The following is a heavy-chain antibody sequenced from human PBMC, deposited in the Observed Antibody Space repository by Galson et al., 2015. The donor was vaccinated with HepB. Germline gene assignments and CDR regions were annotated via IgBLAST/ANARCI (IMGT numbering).Heavy chain of an antibody. D-gene: IGHD3-16*01. V-gene: IGHV4-31*03. CDR3: ARDSATFSDAFDI. J-gene: IGHJ3*02. CDR2: IYYSVSS. CDR1: GGAISSGGYY. Sequence: LSLTCTVSGGAISSGGYYWSWIRQHPGKGLEWIGYIYYSVSSHYNPSLKSRVTMSVDTSKNHFSLKLSSVTAADTAVYYCARDSATFSDAFDIWGRGTMVTVSS.